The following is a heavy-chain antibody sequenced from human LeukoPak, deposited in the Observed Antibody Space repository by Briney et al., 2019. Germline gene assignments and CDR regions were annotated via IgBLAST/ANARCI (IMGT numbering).Heavy chain of an antibody. CDR2: IGNSGSSI. D-gene: IGHD6-13*01. Sequence: GGSLRLSCAASGFTFSRCEMNWVRQAPGKGLEWVSHIGNSGSSIYYADSVKGRFTISRDNAKNSLYLQMNSLRAEDTAVYYCTTIRCIAACDTRFDPWGQGTLVTVSS. J-gene: IGHJ5*02. V-gene: IGHV3-48*03. CDR3: TTIRCIAACDTRFDP. CDR1: GFTFSRCE.